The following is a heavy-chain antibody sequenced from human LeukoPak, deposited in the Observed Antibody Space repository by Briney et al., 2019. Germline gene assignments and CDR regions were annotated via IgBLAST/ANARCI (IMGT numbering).Heavy chain of an antibody. D-gene: IGHD2-2*01. CDR1: GYSISSGYY. V-gene: IGHV4-38-2*01. Sequence: SETLCLTCAVSGYSISSGYYRGWIRQPPRKGLERIVSIYHSGSTYYNPSLKSRVTISVDTSKNQFYLKLSSVTAADTAVYYCARPICSSTSCSAFDYWGQGTLVTVSS. J-gene: IGHJ4*02. CDR2: IYHSGST. CDR3: ARPICSSTSCSAFDY.